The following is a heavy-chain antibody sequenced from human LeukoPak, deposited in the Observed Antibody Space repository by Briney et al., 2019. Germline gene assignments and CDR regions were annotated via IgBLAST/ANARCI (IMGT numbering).Heavy chain of an antibody. CDR2: ISSSGSTI. D-gene: IGHD3-22*01. V-gene: IGHV3-11*01. Sequence: GGSLRLSCAASGFTFSDCYMSWIRQAPGKGLEWVSYISSSGSTIYYADSVKGRFTISRDNAKNSLYLQMNSLRAEDTAVYYCAREYYYYDSSGYYPPAYWGQGTLVTVSS. CDR1: GFTFSDCY. J-gene: IGHJ4*02. CDR3: AREYYYYDSSGYYPPAY.